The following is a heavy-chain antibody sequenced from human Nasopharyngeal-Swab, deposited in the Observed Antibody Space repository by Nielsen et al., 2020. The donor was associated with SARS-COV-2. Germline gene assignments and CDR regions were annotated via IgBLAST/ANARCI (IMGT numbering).Heavy chain of an antibody. CDR3: ARGVISDLLRAFAI. J-gene: IGHJ3*02. CDR1: GGSFSGYF. D-gene: IGHD2-15*01. V-gene: IGHV4-34*01. Sequence: ESLKISCGVNGGSFSGYFWSWVRHSPGKGLEWIGDIDSSGTTKYNPSLESRVTISVDRTKNQFTLRLTSVTAADTAFYYCARGVISDLLRAFAIWSQGTKVTVSS. CDR2: IDSSGTT.